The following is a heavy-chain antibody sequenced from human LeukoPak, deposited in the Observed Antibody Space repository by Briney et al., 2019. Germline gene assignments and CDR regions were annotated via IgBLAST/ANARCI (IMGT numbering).Heavy chain of an antibody. V-gene: IGHV3-23*01. CDR2: ISAGGST. Sequence: PGGSLRLSCAASGFTFSSYAMSWVRQAPGKGLEWVSAISAGGSTYCADSVKGRFTISRDTSKNTLYLQMNSLRAEDTAVYYCAKDEARWLQLGDNWGQGTLVTVSS. D-gene: IGHD5-24*01. CDR1: GFTFSSYA. J-gene: IGHJ4*02. CDR3: AKDEARWLQLGDN.